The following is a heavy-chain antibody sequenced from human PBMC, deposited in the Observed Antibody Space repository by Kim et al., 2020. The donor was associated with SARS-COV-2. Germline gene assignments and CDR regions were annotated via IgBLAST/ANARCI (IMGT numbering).Heavy chain of an antibody. D-gene: IGHD6-19*01. CDR1: GYTLTELS. CDR2: FDPEDGET. J-gene: IGHJ6*02. Sequence: ASVKVSCKVSGYTLTELSMHWVRQAPGKGLELMGGFDPEDGETIYAQKFQGRVTMTEDTSTDTAYMELSSLRSEDTAVYYCATGVAVAGTPVYYYYYYGMDVWGQGTTVTVSS. CDR3: ATGVAVAGTPVYYYYYYGMDV. V-gene: IGHV1-24*01.